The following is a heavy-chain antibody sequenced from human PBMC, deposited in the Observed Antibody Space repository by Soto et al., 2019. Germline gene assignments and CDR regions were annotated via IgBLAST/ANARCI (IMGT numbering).Heavy chain of an antibody. Sequence: SVKVSCKASGGTFRNHVFNWVRQAPGQGLEWMGGIIPIIGTPNYAQKFQGRVTITADASTNTVYLDVSSLRSQDTAVYYCARDLEFRDGNISHLDYWGQGTLVTVSS. CDR1: GGTFRNHV. CDR2: IIPIIGTP. D-gene: IGHD3-10*01. V-gene: IGHV1-69*13. J-gene: IGHJ4*02. CDR3: ARDLEFRDGNISHLDY.